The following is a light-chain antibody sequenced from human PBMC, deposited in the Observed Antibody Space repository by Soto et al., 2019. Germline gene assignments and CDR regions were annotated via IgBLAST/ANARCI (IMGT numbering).Light chain of an antibody. CDR2: WAS. CDR3: QQYYSTPRT. V-gene: IGKV4-1*01. CDR1: QSVLYSSNNKNY. J-gene: IGKJ1*01. Sequence: DIVMTQSPDSLAVSLGERAILNCNSSQSVLYSSNNKNYLAWYQQKPGQPPKLLIYWASTRESGVPDRFSGSGSGTDFTLTISNLQAEDVAVYYCQQYYSTPRTFGQGTKVDIK.